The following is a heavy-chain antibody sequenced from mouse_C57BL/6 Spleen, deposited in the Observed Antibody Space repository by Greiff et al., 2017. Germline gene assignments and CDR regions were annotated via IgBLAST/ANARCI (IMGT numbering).Heavy chain of an antibody. CDR2: IDPSDSYT. Sequence: QVQLQQPGAELVMPGASVKLSCKASGYTFTSYWMHWVKQRPGKGLEWIGEIDPSDSYTNYNQKFKGKSTLTVDKSSSTAYMQLSILTSEDSAVYYCARGGGYGRYAMYYWGQGTSVTVSS. J-gene: IGHJ4*01. CDR1: GYTFTSYW. V-gene: IGHV1-69*01. CDR3: ARGGGYGRYAMYY. D-gene: IGHD1-1*02.